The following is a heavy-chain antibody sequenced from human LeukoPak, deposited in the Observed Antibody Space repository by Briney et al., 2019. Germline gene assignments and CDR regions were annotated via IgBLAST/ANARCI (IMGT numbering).Heavy chain of an antibody. CDR1: GFTFSTYA. CDR3: TKDLYTVTGDY. D-gene: IGHD4-11*01. CDR2: ISSNGGST. V-gene: IGHV3-23*01. Sequence: GGSLRPSCAASGFTFSTYAMSWVRQAPGKGLEWVSLISSNGGSTHYADSVKGRFTISRDNSKNTLYLQMKSLRAEDTAVYYCTKDLYTVTGDYWGQGTLVTVSS. J-gene: IGHJ4*02.